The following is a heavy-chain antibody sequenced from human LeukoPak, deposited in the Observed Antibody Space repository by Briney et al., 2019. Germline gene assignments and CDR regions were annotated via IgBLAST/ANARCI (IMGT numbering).Heavy chain of an antibody. CDR1: GYTFTSYY. J-gene: IGHJ4*02. CDR2: INPIGGTT. CDR3: ARDLLAPDY. Sequence: ASVKVSCKASGYTFTSYYMHWVRQAPRQGLEWVGAINPIGGTTTYAQKFQGRVTMTRDTSTTTVYMELYSLRYDDTAVYHCARDLLAPDYWGQGTLVTVSS. V-gene: IGHV1-46*01. D-gene: IGHD1-26*01.